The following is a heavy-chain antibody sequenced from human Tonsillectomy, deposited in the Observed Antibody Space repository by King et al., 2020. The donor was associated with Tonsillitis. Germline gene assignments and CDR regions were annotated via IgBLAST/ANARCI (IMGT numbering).Heavy chain of an antibody. CDR2: MNPNSGNT. CDR1: GYTFTSYD. D-gene: IGHD1-26*01. CDR3: ARAPSIVAGLCGMDV. V-gene: IGHV1-8*01. Sequence: VQLVESGAEVKKPGASVKVSCKASGYTFTSYDINWVRQATGQGLEWMGWMNPNSGNTGYAQKFQGRVTMTRNTSISTAYMELSSLRSDDTAVCSCARAPSIVAGLCGMDVWGQGATVAVS. J-gene: IGHJ6*02.